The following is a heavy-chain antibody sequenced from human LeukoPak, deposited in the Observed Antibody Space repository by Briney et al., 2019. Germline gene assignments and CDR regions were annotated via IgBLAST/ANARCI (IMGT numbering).Heavy chain of an antibody. J-gene: IGHJ4*02. CDR1: GFTFSSYA. CDR2: ISGSGGST. D-gene: IGHD4/OR15-4a*01. Sequence: HPGGSLRLSCAASGFTFSSYAMSWVRQAPGKGLEWVSAISGSGGSTYYADSVKGRFTISRDNSKNTLYLQMNSLRAEDTAVYYCASMTGAIHGPYDYWGQGTLVTVSS. V-gene: IGHV3-23*01. CDR3: ASMTGAIHGPYDY.